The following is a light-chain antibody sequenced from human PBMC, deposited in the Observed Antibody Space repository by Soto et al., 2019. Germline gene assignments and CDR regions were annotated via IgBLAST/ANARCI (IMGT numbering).Light chain of an antibody. CDR2: KAS. Sequence: DIQMTQSPSTLSASVGDRVTITCRASQSIRSWLAWYQQKPGKAPRLLIYKASSLESGVPSRFSGSGSGTEFTLTITSLEPDDFATYYCQQYHSWAFGQGTKVDIK. CDR1: QSIRSW. J-gene: IGKJ1*01. V-gene: IGKV1-5*03. CDR3: QQYHSWA.